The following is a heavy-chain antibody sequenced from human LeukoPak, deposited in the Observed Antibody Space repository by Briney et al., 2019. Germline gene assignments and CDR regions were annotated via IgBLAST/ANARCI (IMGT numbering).Heavy chain of an antibody. Sequence: GGSLRLSCLGSGFIFSDYAMHWVRQAPGKGLEYVSSISINGRNTYYPEPVKGRFTISRDNSKDTLYLQMRSLKIEDTAVYYCVRDANWGPPSGPVFSRGHGILVTVSS. CDR3: VRDANWGPPSGPVFS. V-gene: IGHV3-64D*06. J-gene: IGHJ4*01. CDR2: ISINGRNT. CDR1: GFIFSDYA. D-gene: IGHD3-16*01.